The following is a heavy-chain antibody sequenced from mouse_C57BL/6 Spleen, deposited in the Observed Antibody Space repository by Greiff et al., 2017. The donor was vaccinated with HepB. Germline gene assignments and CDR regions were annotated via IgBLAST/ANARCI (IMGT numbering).Heavy chain of an antibody. D-gene: IGHD2-14*01. J-gene: IGHJ2*01. CDR2: IYPRDGST. CDR3: ARAYYRVPYYFDY. V-gene: IGHV1-78*01. CDR1: GYTFTDHT. Sequence: VKLQESDAELVKPGASVKISCKVSGYTFTDHTIHWMKQRPEQGLEWIGYIYPRDGSTKYNEKFKGKATLTADKSSSTAYMQLNSLTSEDSAVYFCARAYYRVPYYFDYWGQGTTLTVSS.